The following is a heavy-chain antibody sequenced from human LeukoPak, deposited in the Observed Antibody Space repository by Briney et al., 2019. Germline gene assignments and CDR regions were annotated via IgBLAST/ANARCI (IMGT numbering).Heavy chain of an antibody. D-gene: IGHD4-23*01. CDR2: ISWNSGNI. J-gene: IGHJ3*02. Sequence: GGSLRLSCAASGFTFDDYAMHWVRQAPGKGLEWVSGISWNSGNIVYADSVKGRFTISRENAKNSLYLQMNSLRVEDMALYYCAKDRQTTAVVTLGSVFDIWGQGTMVTVSS. CDR3: AKDRQTTAVVTLGSVFDI. CDR1: GFTFDDYA. V-gene: IGHV3-9*03.